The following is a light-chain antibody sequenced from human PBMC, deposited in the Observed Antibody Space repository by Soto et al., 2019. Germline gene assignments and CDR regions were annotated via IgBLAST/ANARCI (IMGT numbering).Light chain of an antibody. CDR3: QPYYYLPYT. J-gene: IGKJ2*01. V-gene: IGKV1-33*01. Sequence: DIQMTQSPSSLSASVGDRVTLTCQASQSISKDVNWYQQKPGKAPKLLMYEASNLETGVPSRFSGSGSQTYFTFTISSLQPEDIATYYCQPYYYLPYTFGQGTKLQI. CDR1: QSISKD. CDR2: EAS.